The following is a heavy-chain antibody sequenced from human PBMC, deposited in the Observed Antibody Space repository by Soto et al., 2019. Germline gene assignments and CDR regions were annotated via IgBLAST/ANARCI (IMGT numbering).Heavy chain of an antibody. CDR3: ARGAAGPYYYYYGLDV. Sequence: PGESLKISCKVSGCNFSNYWIGWVRQRPGKGLDWMGILYPGDSDTRYSPSFQGQVTISADKSISTAYLQWSSLMASATAMYYCARGAAGPYYYYYGLDVWGQGTTVTVSS. CDR1: GCNFSNYW. CDR2: LYPGDSDT. V-gene: IGHV5-51*01. D-gene: IGHD6-13*01. J-gene: IGHJ6*02.